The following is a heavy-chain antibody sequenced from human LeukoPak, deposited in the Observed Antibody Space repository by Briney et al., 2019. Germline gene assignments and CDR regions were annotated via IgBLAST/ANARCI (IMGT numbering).Heavy chain of an antibody. J-gene: IGHJ4*02. CDR2: ISGSGGST. D-gene: IGHD4-17*01. CDR1: GFTFSSYA. V-gene: IGHV3-23*01. CDR3: ARTNTVTVLGAY. Sequence: GGSLRLSCAASGFTFSSYAMSWVRQAPGKGLEWVSAISGSGGSTYYADSVKGRFTVSRDNAKNSLYLQMNSLRAEDTAVYYCARTNTVTVLGAYWGQGTLVTVSS.